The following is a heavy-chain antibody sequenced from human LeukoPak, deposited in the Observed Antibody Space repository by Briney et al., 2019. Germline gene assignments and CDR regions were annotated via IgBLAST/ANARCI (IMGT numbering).Heavy chain of an antibody. CDR3: AKDTSIGRYCTNGVCSPFDY. Sequence: GGSLRLSCAGSGFTFSSYAMSWVRQAPGKGLEWVSAISDTGATTYDADSVKGRFTISRDNSRSTLYLQMNRLRAEDTALYYCAKDTSIGRYCTNGVCSPFDYWGQGTLVTVSS. J-gene: IGHJ4*02. D-gene: IGHD2-8*01. CDR2: ISDTGATT. V-gene: IGHV3-23*01. CDR1: GFTFSSYA.